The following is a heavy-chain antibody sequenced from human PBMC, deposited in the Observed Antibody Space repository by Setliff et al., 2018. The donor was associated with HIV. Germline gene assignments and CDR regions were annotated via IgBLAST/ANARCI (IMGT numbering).Heavy chain of an antibody. CDR2: INAGNGNT. J-gene: IGHJ3*02. Sequence: ASVKVSCKASGYTFTSYAMHWVRQAPGQRLEWMGWINAGNGNTGYAQKFQGRVTMTRNTSISTAYMELSSLRSEDTAVYYCARIGGDMRRAFDIWGQGTMVTVSS. CDR1: GYTFTSYA. CDR3: ARIGGDMRRAFDI. D-gene: IGHD2-15*01. V-gene: IGHV1-3*01.